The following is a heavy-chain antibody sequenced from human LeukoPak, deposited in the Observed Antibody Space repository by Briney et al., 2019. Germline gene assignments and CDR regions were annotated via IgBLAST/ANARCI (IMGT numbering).Heavy chain of an antibody. CDR2: INPSGGST. D-gene: IGHD3-10*01. V-gene: IGHV1-46*01. J-gene: IGHJ4*02. CDR3: ARNQASGFYY. CDR1: GYTFTNYY. Sequence: ASVKVSCKASGYTFTNYYIHWVRQAPGQGLEWMGFINPSGGSTSYAQKFQGRVTMTRDMSTSTVYMELSSLRSEDTAVYYCARNQASGFYYWGQGTLVTVSS.